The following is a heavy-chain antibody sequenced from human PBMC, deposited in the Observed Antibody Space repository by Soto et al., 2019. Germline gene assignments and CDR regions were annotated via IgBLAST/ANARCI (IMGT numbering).Heavy chain of an antibody. V-gene: IGHV5-51*01. CDR1: GYSFTTYW. D-gene: IGHD5-12*01. CDR2: IYPGDSDA. CDR3: ARARVSTPRLEDPFDI. Sequence: GESLKISCKGSGYSFTTYWLAWVRQMPGKGLEYMGIIYPGDSDARYSPSFQGQVTISADKSISTAYLQWTSLKASDTAIYYCARARVSTPRLEDPFDIWGQGTMVTVSS. J-gene: IGHJ3*02.